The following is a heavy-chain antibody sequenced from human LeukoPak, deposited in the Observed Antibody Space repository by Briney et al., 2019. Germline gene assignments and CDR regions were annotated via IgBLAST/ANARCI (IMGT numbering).Heavy chain of an antibody. V-gene: IGHV4-31*03. CDR1: GGSISSGGYY. CDR2: IYYSGST. J-gene: IGHJ6*02. D-gene: IGHD2-2*01. Sequence: PPETLSLTCTVSGGSISSGGYYLSWIRQHPGKGLEWIVYIYYSGSTYYNPSLKSRVTISVDTSKNQFSLKLSSVTAADTAVYYCARGVGWSVPAAIRDYYYYGMDVWGQGTTVTVSS. CDR3: ARGVGWSVPAAIRDYYYYGMDV.